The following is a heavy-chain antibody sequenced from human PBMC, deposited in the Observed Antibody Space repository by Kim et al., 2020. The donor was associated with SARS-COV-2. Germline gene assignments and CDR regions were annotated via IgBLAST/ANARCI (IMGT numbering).Heavy chain of an antibody. CDR2: IYYSGST. V-gene: IGHV4-39*01. CDR1: GGSISSSSYY. CDR3: ARQGRWELTAMLN. D-gene: IGHD1-26*01. Sequence: SETLPLTCTVSGGSISSSSYYWGWIRQPPGKGLEWIGSIYYSGSTYYNPSLKSRVTISVDTSKNQFSLKLSSVTAADTAVYYCARQGRWELTAMLNWGQGTLVTVSS. J-gene: IGHJ4*02.